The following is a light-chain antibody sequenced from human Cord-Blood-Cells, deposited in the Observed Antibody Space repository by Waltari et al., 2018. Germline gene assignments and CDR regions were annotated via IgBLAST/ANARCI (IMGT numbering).Light chain of an antibody. CDR2: SNN. V-gene: IGLV1-44*01. CDR1: SSNIGSNT. Sequence: QSVLTQPPSASGTPGQRVAISCSGSSSNIGSNTVNWYQRLAGTAPKRLIYSNNQRPSGVPDRFSGATSGISGSLAISGNQSEDVADYYCAAWDDSLNGWVFGGGTKLTVL. J-gene: IGLJ3*02. CDR3: AAWDDSLNGWV.